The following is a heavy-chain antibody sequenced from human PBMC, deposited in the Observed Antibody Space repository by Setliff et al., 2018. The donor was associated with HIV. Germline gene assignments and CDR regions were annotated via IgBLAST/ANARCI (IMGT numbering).Heavy chain of an antibody. CDR1: GGSISSGSYY. CDR2: IYTSGST. V-gene: IGHV4-61*02. Sequence: PSETLSLTCTVSGGSISSGSYYWSWIRQPAGKGLEWIGRIYTSGSTNYNPSLKSRVTISVDTSKNHLSLQLRSVTAADTAVYHCAREDGMGGYFDYWGQGTLVTVSS. D-gene: IGHD3-16*01. J-gene: IGHJ4*02. CDR3: AREDGMGGYFDY.